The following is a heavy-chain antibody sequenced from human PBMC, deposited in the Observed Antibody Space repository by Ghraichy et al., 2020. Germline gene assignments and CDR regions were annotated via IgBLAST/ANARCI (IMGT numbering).Heavy chain of an antibody. CDR1: GGTFSSYT. CDR2: IIPILGIA. Sequence: SVKVSCKASGGTFSSYTISWVRQAPGQGLEWMGRIIPILGIANYAQKFQGRVTITADKSTSTAYMELSSLRSEDTAVYYCARDGDYTSYGMDVWGQGTTVTVSS. J-gene: IGHJ6*02. V-gene: IGHV1-69*04. D-gene: IGHD3-3*01. CDR3: ARDGDYTSYGMDV.